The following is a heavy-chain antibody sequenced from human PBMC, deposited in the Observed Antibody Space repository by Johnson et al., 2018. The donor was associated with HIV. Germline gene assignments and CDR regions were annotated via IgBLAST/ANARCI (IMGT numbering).Heavy chain of an antibody. CDR2: ISWNSGSI. V-gene: IGHV3-9*01. D-gene: IGHD3-10*01. J-gene: IGHJ3*02. CDR3: ARSGYGSGSTHDAFDI. Sequence: EVQLVESGGGLVQPGRSLRLSCAASGFTFDDYAMHWVRQAPGKGLEWVSGISWNSGSIGYADSVKGRFTISRDNAKNSLYLQMNSLRAEDTAVYYCARSGYGSGSTHDAFDIWGQGTMVTVSS. CDR1: GFTFDDYA.